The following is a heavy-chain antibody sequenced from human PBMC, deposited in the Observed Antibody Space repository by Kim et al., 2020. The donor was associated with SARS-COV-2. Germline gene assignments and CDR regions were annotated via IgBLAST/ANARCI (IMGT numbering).Heavy chain of an antibody. D-gene: IGHD2-8*01. CDR3: AKDEGMVYAIYYYYGMDV. J-gene: IGHJ6*02. V-gene: IGHV3-30*02. Sequence: KCRFTSSRDNSKNTLYLQMNSLRAEDTAVYYCAKDEGMVYAIYYYYGMDVWGQGTTVTVSS.